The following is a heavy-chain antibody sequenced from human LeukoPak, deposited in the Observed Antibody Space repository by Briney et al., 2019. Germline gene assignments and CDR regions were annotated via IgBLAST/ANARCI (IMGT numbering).Heavy chain of an antibody. CDR3: AQGGSGWYHRLDY. D-gene: IGHD6-19*01. CDR2: ISGSSGST. CDR1: GFTFSSYA. V-gene: IGHV3-23*01. J-gene: IGHJ4*02. Sequence: PGRSLRLSCAASGFTFSSYAMSWVRQAPGRGLEWVSAISGSSGSTYYADSVKGRFTISRDNSKNTVYLQMNSLRAEDTAVYSCAQGGSGWYHRLDYWGQGTLVTVSS.